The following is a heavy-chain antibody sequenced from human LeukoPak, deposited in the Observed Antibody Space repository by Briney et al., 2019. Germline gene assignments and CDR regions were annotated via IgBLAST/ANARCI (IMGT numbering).Heavy chain of an antibody. CDR3: AREGITGTTVVY. CDR2: INPSGGST. J-gene: IGHJ4*02. V-gene: IGHV1-46*01. CDR1: GYTFTSYY. D-gene: IGHD1-20*01. Sequence: GASVKVSCKASGYTFTSYYMHWVRQAPGQGLEWMGIINPSGGSTSYAQKFQGRVTMTRDTSTSTVYMELSSLRPEDTAVYYCAREGITGTTVVYWGQGTLVTVSS.